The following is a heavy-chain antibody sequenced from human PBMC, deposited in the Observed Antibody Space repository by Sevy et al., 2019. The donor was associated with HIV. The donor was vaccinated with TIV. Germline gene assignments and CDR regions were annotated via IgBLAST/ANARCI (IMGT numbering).Heavy chain of an antibody. CDR3: AKDRRYGDIGLLDY. V-gene: IGHV3-23*01. CDR1: GFTFSSYA. Sequence: GGSLRLSCVVSGFTFSSYALSWVRQAPGKGLEWVSVISGSADTTYYADSVKGRFTISRDNSKNTVYLQINSLRAEDSAVYYCAKDRRYGDIGLLDYWGQGTLVTVSS. D-gene: IGHD4-17*01. CDR2: ISGSADTT. J-gene: IGHJ4*02.